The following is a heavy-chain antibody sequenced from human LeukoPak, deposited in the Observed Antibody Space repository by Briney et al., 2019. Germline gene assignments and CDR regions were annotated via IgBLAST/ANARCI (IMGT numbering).Heavy chain of an antibody. CDR2: INSDGSST. V-gene: IGHV3-74*01. CDR3: ARSTTHYYSYYMDV. CDR1: GITFSSYW. Sequence: GGSLRLSCAASGITFSSYWMHWVRHTPGKGLVWVSRINSDGSSTTYADTVKGRFTISRDNAKNTLYLQMTSLRAEDTAIYHCARSTTHYYSYYMDVWGKGTTVTVSS. J-gene: IGHJ6*03. D-gene: IGHD5/OR15-5a*01.